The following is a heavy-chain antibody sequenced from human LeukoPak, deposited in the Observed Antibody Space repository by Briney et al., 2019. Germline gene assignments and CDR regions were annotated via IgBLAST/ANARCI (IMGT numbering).Heavy chain of an antibody. D-gene: IGHD3-22*01. CDR1: GYTFTSYG. CDR3: ARDGITMIVVGGPHDY. CDR2: ISAYNGNT. V-gene: IGHV1-18*01. J-gene: IGHJ4*02. Sequence: ASVKVSCKASGYTFTSYGISWVRQAPGQGLEWMGWISAYNGNTNYAQKLQGRVTMTTDTSTSTAYMELRSLRSDDTAVYYCARDGITMIVVGGPHDYWGQGTLVTVSS.